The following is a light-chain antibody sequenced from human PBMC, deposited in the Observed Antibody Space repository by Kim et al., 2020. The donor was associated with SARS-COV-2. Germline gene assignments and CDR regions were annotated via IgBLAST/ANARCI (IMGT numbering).Light chain of an antibody. CDR3: QHYNNWLA. V-gene: IGKV3-15*01. Sequence: EIVMTQSPATLSLSPGETATLSCRASQSVTTRLAWYQHKPGQAPRLLIYDASARATGIPARFSGSGSGTEFTLIISSLQSEDSAIYYCQHYNNWLAFGGGTKVDIK. CDR1: QSVTTR. CDR2: DAS. J-gene: IGKJ4*01.